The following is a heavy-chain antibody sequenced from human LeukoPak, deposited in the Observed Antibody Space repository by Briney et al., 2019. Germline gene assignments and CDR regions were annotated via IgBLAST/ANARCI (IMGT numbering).Heavy chain of an antibody. CDR1: GGSFSGYY. CDR3: ARGGAAAGYYYYYYGMDV. CDR2: INHSGST. V-gene: IGHV4-34*01. D-gene: IGHD6-13*01. Sequence: SETLSLTCAVYGGSFSGYYWSWIRQPPGKGLEWIGEINHSGSTNHNPSLKSRVTISVDTSKNQFSLKLSSVTAADTAAYYCARGGAAAGYYYYYYGMDVWGQGTTVTVSS. J-gene: IGHJ6*02.